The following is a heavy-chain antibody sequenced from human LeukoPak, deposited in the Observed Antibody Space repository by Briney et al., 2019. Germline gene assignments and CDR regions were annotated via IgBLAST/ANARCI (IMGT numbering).Heavy chain of an antibody. D-gene: IGHD1-26*01. Sequence: GGSLRLSCAASGFTVSSNDMSWVRQAPGKGLECISVIYSGGSTDYADSVKGRLTISRDNSKNTLYLQMNSLRAEVTAVYYCAREDSGSYVHWGQGTLVTVSS. CDR2: IYSGGST. V-gene: IGHV3-53*01. CDR3: AREDSGSYVH. CDR1: GFTVSSND. J-gene: IGHJ4*02.